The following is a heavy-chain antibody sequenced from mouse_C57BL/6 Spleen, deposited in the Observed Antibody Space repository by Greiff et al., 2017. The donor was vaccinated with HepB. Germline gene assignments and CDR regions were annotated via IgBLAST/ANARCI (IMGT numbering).Heavy chain of an antibody. CDR1: GFTFSSYA. CDR3: TRGEYYGSISWFAY. V-gene: IGHV5-9-1*02. J-gene: IGHJ3*01. CDR2: ISSGGDYI. Sequence: EVKLVESGEGLVKPGGSLKLSCAASGFTFSSYAMSWVRQTPEKRLEWVAYISSGGDYIYYADTVKGRFTISRDNARNTLYLQMSSLKSEDTAMYYCTRGEYYGSISWFAYWGQGTLVTVSA. D-gene: IGHD1-1*01.